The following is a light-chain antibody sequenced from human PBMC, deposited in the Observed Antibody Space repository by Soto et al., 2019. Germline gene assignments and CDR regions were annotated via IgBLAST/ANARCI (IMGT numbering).Light chain of an antibody. CDR2: GAS. CDR1: QSVSSN. CDR3: QQRSNWPIT. J-gene: IGKJ5*01. V-gene: IGKV3-11*01. Sequence: VMTPSPATLSVSPGERAALSCRASQSVSSNLAWYQQKPGQAPRLLIYGASNRATGIAARFSGSGSGTDFTLTISSLEPEDFALYYCQQRSNWPITFGQGTRLEIK.